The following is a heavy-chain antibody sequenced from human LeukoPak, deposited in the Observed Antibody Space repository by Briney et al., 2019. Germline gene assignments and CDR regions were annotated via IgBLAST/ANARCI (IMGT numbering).Heavy chain of an antibody. Sequence: ASVKVSCTASGYTFTSYSMHWVRQAPGQRLEWMGWINAGNGNTKFSQKFQGRVTITRDTSASTAYMELSSLRSEDTAVYYCARFLGGSYGMDVWGQGTTVTVSS. CDR2: INAGNGNT. V-gene: IGHV1-3*01. CDR1: GYTFTSYS. CDR3: ARFLGGSYGMDV. D-gene: IGHD1-26*01. J-gene: IGHJ6*02.